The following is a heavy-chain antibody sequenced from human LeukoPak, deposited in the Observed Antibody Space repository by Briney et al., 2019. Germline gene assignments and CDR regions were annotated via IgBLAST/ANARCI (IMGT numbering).Heavy chain of an antibody. CDR1: GGSFSGYY. CDR3: ARGVGMVYAMSYYYGMDV. CDR2: INHSGST. Sequence: SETLSLTCAVYGGSFSGYYWSWIRQSPGKGLEWIGEINHSGSTNYNPSLKSRVTISVDTSKNQFSLKLSSVTAADTAVYYCARGVGMVYAMSYYYGMDVWGQGTTVTVSS. D-gene: IGHD2-8*01. V-gene: IGHV4-34*01. J-gene: IGHJ6*02.